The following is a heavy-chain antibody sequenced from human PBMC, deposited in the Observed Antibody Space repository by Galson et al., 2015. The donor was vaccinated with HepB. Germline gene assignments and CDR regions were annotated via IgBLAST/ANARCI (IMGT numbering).Heavy chain of an antibody. Sequence: SLRLSCAASGFAVNSNYMSWVRQAPGKGLEWVSFIYSGGSPNYADSVKGRFTISSDNSKNTLYLQMNSLRAEDTAVYYCARGATQALGYWGQGTLVTVSS. CDR2: IYSGGSP. CDR3: ARGATQALGY. CDR1: GFAVNSNY. V-gene: IGHV3-66*01. D-gene: IGHD7-27*01. J-gene: IGHJ4*02.